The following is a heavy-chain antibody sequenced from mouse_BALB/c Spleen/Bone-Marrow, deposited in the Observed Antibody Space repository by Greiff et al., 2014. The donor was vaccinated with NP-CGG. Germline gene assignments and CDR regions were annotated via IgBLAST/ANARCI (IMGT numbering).Heavy chain of an antibody. CDR1: GSSITSDYA. CDR2: INYSGST. V-gene: IGHV3-2*02. CDR3: SRDYYGSSYFDC. Sequence: VQLQQPGPGLVKPSQSLSLTCTVSGSSITSDYAWNWIRQFPGNKLEWMGYINYSGSTSYNPSLKSRISITRDTSKNQFFLQLNSVTTEDTATYYCSRDYYGSSYFDCWGQGTTLTVSS. D-gene: IGHD1-1*01. J-gene: IGHJ2*01.